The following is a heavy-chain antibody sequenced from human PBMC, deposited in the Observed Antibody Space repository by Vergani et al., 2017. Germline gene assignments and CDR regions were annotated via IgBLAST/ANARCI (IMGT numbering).Heavy chain of an antibody. Sequence: VQLLESGGGLVQPGGSLRLSCAASGFTSSYCGMHWVRQAPGKGLEWVAVISYDGTQKYYADSVKGRFTISRDNSKSTLYLQMNSLRTEDTAVYYCATKSCGTPGCQIGYFREWGQGTLVTVSS. CDR2: ISYDGTQK. CDR3: ATKSCGTPGCQIGYFRE. J-gene: IGHJ1*01. D-gene: IGHD1-1*01. CDR1: GFTSSYCG. V-gene: IGHV3-30*03.